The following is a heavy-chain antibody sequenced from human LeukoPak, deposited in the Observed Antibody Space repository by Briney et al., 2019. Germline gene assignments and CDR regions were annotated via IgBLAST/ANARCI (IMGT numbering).Heavy chain of an antibody. CDR2: IYYSGRT. J-gene: IGHJ4*02. CDR1: GGSISSYY. D-gene: IGHD5-18*01. CDR3: ARDGGQRGYSYGYALDFDY. V-gene: IGHV4-59*01. Sequence: SETLSLTCTASGGSISSYYRNWVRRPPGKGLEWIGCIYYSGRTNCDPSLESRVTISVDTSKNQFSLRLSSVTAADTAVYYCARDGGQRGYSYGYALDFDYWGEGTLVTVSS.